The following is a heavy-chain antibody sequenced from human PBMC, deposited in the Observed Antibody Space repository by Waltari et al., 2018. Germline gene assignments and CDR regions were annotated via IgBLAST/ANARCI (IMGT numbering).Heavy chain of an antibody. CDR2: MAYSGAT. J-gene: IGHJ3*01. CDR1: GVSITSNRHY. V-gene: IGHV4-39*01. D-gene: IGHD5-12*01. CDR3: ATYIGASIGTAAFDV. Sequence: QLQLQESGPGLVKPSETLSLTCSVSGVSITSNRHYWGWIRQPPGQGRDWPATMAYSGATYISPSLKSRVTISRDTSNNQLSLTLRSVTAADTAVYYCATYIGASIGTAAFDVWGQGTMVNVSS.